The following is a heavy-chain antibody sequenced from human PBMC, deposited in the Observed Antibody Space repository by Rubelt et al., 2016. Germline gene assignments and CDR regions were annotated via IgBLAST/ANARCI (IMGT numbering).Heavy chain of an antibody. Sequence: VQLVESGGGLVQPGGSLRLSCAASGFTFSSYSMNWVRQAPGKGLEWVSYINSSSSPIYYADSVKGRFTISRDNAKNALFLQMNSLRADDTAVDYCARPSVAKTLTPGLWGQGTLVTVSS. V-gene: IGHV3-48*04. CDR2: INSSSSPI. D-gene: IGHD5-12*01. J-gene: IGHJ4*02. CDR3: ARPSVAKTLTPGL. CDR1: GFTFSSYS.